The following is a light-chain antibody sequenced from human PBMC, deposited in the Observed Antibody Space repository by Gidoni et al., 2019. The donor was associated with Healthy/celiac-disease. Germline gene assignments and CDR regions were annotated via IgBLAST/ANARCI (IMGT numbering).Light chain of an antibody. CDR1: QDISNY. V-gene: IGKV1-33*01. J-gene: IGKJ2*02. CDR2: DAS. CDR3: QQYDNLLGT. Sequence: DIQMTQSPSSLSASVGDRVTITCQASQDISNYLNWYQQKPGKAPKLLIYDASNLETEVPSRFSGSGSGTDFTFTISSLQPEDIATYYCQQYDNLLGTFGQGTKLEIK.